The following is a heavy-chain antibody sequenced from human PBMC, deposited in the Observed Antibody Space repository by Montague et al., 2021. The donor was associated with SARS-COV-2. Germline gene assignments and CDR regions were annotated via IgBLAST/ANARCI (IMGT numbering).Heavy chain of an antibody. Sequence: PALVKPTQTLTLTCTFSGFSLSTSGMCVSWIRQPPGKALEWLARIDWDDDKYYSTSLKTRLTISKDTSKNQVVLTVTNMDPVDTATYYCAHTNATGAWPIDYWGQGTLVTVSS. CDR3: AHTNATGAWPIDY. CDR2: IDWDDDK. D-gene: IGHD1-1*01. CDR1: GFSLSTSGMC. J-gene: IGHJ4*02. V-gene: IGHV2-70*11.